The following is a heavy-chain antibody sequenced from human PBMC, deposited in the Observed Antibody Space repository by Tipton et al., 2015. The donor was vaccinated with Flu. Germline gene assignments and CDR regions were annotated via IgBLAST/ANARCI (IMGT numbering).Heavy chain of an antibody. CDR2: IKPDGSET. V-gene: IGHV3-7*04. CDR1: GFTFSTYW. Sequence: LSLTCAASGFTFSTYWMTWVRQAPGKGLEWVAVIKPDGSETHYLGSVKGRFTLSRDNAKNSVSLQMSNLRVEDTAVYYCVRAIAASGSFWGQGTLVTVSS. J-gene: IGHJ4*02. D-gene: IGHD3-10*01. CDR3: VRAIAASGSF.